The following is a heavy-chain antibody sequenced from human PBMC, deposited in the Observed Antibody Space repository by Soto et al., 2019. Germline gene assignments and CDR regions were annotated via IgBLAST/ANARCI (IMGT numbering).Heavy chain of an antibody. Sequence: GESLKISCKGSGYSFTSYWIGWVRQMPGKGLEWMGIIYPGDSDTRYSPSFQGQVTISADKSISTAYLQWSSLKASDTAMYYCARLANRAAIFGVVATVKYYYYYYGMDVWGQGTTVTVSS. CDR2: IYPGDSDT. CDR3: ARLANRAAIFGVVATVKYYYYYYGMDV. D-gene: IGHD3-3*01. J-gene: IGHJ6*02. CDR1: GYSFTSYW. V-gene: IGHV5-51*01.